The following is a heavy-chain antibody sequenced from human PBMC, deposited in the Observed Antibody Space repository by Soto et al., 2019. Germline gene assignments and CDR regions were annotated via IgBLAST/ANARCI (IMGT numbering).Heavy chain of an antibody. J-gene: IGHJ5*02. CDR2: RSYGGWIT. CDR1: GFTFSSYA. V-gene: IGHV3-30*04. D-gene: IGHD5-18*01. Sequence: PGGSLRLSCAASGFTFSSYAMHWVSVSSGKVQIGRAVRSYGGWITYDAVSVKGRFTISRENSKNTLYLQMNSLRAEDTAVYYCARDLADTAMVIWWFDPWGQGTLVTVSS. CDR3: ARDLADTAMVIWWFDP.